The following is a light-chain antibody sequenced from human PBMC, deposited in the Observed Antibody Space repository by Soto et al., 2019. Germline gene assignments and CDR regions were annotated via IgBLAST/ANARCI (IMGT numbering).Light chain of an antibody. CDR1: QSISTW. CDR3: QQYNSYSPWT. J-gene: IGKJ1*01. CDR2: KAS. Sequence: DIQMTQSPSTLSASVGDRVTITCRASQSISTWLAWYRQKAGKAPKLLIYKASTLEGGVPSRFSGSGSGTEFTLTISSLQPDDFATYYCQQYNSYSPWTFGQGTKVEIK. V-gene: IGKV1-5*03.